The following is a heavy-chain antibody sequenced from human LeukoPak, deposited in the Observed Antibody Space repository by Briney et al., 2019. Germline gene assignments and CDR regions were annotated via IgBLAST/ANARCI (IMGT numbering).Heavy chain of an antibody. CDR2: IYYSGST. J-gene: IGHJ5*02. Sequence: SETLSLTCTVSGGSISSGGYYWSWIRQHPGKGLEWIGYIYYSGSTYYNPSLKSRVTVSVDTSKNQSSLKLSSVTAADTAVYYCARDVRRYCSSTSCYTTGFDPWGQGTLVTVSS. CDR3: ARDVRRYCSSTSCYTTGFDP. V-gene: IGHV4-31*03. D-gene: IGHD2-2*02. CDR1: GGSISSGGYY.